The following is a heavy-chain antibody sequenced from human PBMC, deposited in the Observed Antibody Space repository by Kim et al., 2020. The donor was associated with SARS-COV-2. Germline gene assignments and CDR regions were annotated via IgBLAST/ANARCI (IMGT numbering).Heavy chain of an antibody. CDR1: GFTFSNYV. CDR3: ARDHITLRFLEWLLYIDY. D-gene: IGHD3-3*01. V-gene: IGHV3-30*03. Sequence: GGSLRLSCAVSGFTFSNYVMHWVRQAPGKGLEWVAVISSDGSTEYYADSLKGRFAISIDNSKNTLYLQMSSLRAEDTAVYYCARDHITLRFLEWLLYIDYWGQGTLVTVSS. CDR2: ISSDGSTE. J-gene: IGHJ4*02.